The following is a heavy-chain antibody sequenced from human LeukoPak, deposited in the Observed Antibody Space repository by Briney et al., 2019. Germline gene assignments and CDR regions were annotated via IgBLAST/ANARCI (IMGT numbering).Heavy chain of an antibody. J-gene: IGHJ4*01. V-gene: IGHV3-33*06. Sequence: PGKSLRLSCAASGFTFSTHGMHWVRQAPGKGLEWVALIWYDGTNKFYADSVKGRFTISRDNSMNALYLQMNSLRAEDTAVYYCAKDVSPGGHYRPPNYWGHGILVTVSS. D-gene: IGHD2-8*02. CDR3: AKDVSPGGHYRPPNY. CDR2: IWYDGTNK. CDR1: GFTFSTHG.